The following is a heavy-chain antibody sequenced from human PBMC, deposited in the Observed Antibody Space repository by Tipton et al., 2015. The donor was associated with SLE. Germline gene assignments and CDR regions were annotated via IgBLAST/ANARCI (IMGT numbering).Heavy chain of an antibody. Sequence: TLSLTCTVSGGSISSGTYYWSWIRQPAGKGLEWIGHIYATGITNYNPSLKSRVTISVDTSKNQFSLKLNSVTASDTAVYYCARQVASFDYWGQGTLVTVSS. V-gene: IGHV4-61*09. CDR1: GGSISSGTYY. D-gene: IGHD5-12*01. J-gene: IGHJ4*02. CDR3: ARQVASFDY. CDR2: IYATGIT.